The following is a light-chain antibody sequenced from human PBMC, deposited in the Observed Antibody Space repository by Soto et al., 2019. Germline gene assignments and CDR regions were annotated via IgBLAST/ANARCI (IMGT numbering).Light chain of an antibody. CDR3: QQYGSSGT. CDR2: GAS. Sequence: EIVLTQSPGPLSLSPGERATLSCRASQSVSSNLAWHQQRPGQAPRLLIYGASNRATGIPDRFSGSGSGTDFTLTISRLEPEDFAVYYCQQYGSSGTFGQGTKVDIK. CDR1: QSVSSN. J-gene: IGKJ1*01. V-gene: IGKV3-20*01.